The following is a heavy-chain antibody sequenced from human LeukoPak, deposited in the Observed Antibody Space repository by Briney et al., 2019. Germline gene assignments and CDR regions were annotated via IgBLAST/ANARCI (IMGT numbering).Heavy chain of an antibody. CDR2: INPNSGGT. V-gene: IGHV1-2*02. CDR1: GYTFTGYY. Sequence: ASVKVSCKASGYTFTGYYMHWVRQAPGQGLEWMGWINPNSGGTNYAQKFQGRVTMTRDTSISTAYMELSRLRSDDTAVYYCTRGGSGYQLPEFDYWGQGTLVTVSS. CDR3: TRGGSGYQLPEFDY. D-gene: IGHD2-2*01. J-gene: IGHJ4*02.